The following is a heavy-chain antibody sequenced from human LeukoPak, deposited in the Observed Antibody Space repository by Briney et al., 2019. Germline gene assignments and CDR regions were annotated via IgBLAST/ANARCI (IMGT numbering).Heavy chain of an antibody. V-gene: IGHV3-74*01. CDR2: INGDGSST. Sequence: GSLRLSCAASGFTFSSSWMHWVRQAPGKGLVWVSRINGDGSSTSYADSVKGRVTISRDNAKNTLYLQMNSLRAEDTAVYYCTRGGSYPFDYWGQGTLVTVSS. CDR3: TRGGSYPFDY. J-gene: IGHJ4*02. CDR1: GFTFSSSW. D-gene: IGHD1-26*01.